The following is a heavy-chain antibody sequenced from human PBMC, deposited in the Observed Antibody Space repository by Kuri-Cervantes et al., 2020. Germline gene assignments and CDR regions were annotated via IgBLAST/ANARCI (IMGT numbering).Heavy chain of an antibody. CDR1: GYTFINYF. V-gene: IGHV1-46*01. Sequence: ASVKVSCKASGYTFINYFIHWVRQAPGQGLEWMGIINPSGGSTSYAQKFQGRVTMTRDTSTGTVYMELSSLRSEDTAVYYCARHDGDHGLNYFDYWGQGTLVTVSS. D-gene: IGHD4-17*01. J-gene: IGHJ4*02. CDR2: INPSGGST. CDR3: ARHDGDHGLNYFDY.